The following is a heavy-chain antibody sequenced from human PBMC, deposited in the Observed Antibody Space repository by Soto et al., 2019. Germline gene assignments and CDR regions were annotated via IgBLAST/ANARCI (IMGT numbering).Heavy chain of an antibody. Sequence: GESLKISWKGSWYNFTNYWISLGRQRPGKGLEGMVRIDPSDSYIKYSPSLQGHGTISADNSISTAYLKWSSLKASDTAMYSCARNDCSSPRCYNFGLDVWGQGKTVTVPS. V-gene: IGHV5-10-1*01. D-gene: IGHD2-2*02. CDR2: IDPSDSYI. J-gene: IGHJ6*02. CDR3: ARNDCSSPRCYNFGLDV. CDR1: WYNFTNYW.